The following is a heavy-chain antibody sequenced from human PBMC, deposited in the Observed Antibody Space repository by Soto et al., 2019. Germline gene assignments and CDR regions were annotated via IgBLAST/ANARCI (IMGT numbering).Heavy chain of an antibody. Sequence: QVQLVQSGAEVKKPGSSVKVSCKASGGTFSSYTISWVRQAPGQGLEWVGRIIPILGIANYAQKFQGRVTXTXDXXTRTAYMELSSLRSEDTAVYYCARERGSYTVGFDYWGQGTLVTVSS. CDR2: IIPILGIA. J-gene: IGHJ4*02. V-gene: IGHV1-69*08. CDR3: ARERGSYTVGFDY. D-gene: IGHD1-26*01. CDR1: GGTFSSYT.